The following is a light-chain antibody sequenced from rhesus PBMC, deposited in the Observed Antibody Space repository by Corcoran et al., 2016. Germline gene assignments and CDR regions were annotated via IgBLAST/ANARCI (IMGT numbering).Light chain of an antibody. Sequence: DIQMTQSPSSLSASVGDRVTITCRASEKVNNYLTWYQQKPGKAPKLLIYKASTLQSGVPSRFSGSGSGTDYTFTISSLQTEDVATYYCQHGYGTPLTFGGGTKVELK. J-gene: IGKJ4*01. CDR3: QHGYGTPLT. V-gene: IGKV1-74*01. CDR1: EKVNNY. CDR2: KAS.